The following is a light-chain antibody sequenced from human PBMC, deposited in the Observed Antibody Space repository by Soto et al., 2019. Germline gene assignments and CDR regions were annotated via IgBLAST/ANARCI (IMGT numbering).Light chain of an antibody. V-gene: IGLV4-69*01. Sequence: QPVLTQSPSASASLGASVKLTCTLSSGHSNYAIAWHQQQSEKGPRYLMKLNSDGSHSKGDGIPDRFSGSSSVAERYLTISSRQSEDEADYYCQTWVSGIVVFGGGTKVTVI. CDR3: QTWVSGIVV. CDR1: SGHSNYA. J-gene: IGLJ2*01. CDR2: LNSDGSH.